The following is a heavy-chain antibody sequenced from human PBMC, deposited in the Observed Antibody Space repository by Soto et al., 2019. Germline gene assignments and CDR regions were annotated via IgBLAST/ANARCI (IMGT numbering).Heavy chain of an antibody. CDR1: GYTFTSYG. J-gene: IGHJ6*02. D-gene: IGHD5-12*01. CDR2: ISAYNGNT. Sequence: GASVKVSCKASGYTFTSYGISWVRQAPGQGLEWMGWISAYNGNTNYAQKLQGRVTMTTDTSTSTAYMELRSLRSDDTAVYYCARVLGRHIVATNRMDVWGQGTTVTVSS. CDR3: ARVLGRHIVATNRMDV. V-gene: IGHV1-18*01.